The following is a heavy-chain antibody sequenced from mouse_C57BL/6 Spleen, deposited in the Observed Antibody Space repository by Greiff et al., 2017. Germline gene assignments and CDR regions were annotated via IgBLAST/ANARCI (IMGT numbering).Heavy chain of an antibody. CDR1: GFTFSDYY. CDR2: INYDCSST. Sequence: DVKLVESEGGLVQPGSSMKLSCTASGFTFSDYYMAWVRQVPEKGLEWVANINYDCSSTYYLDSLKSRFIISRDNAKNILYLQMSSLKSEDTATYYCARGGLRRTNWYFDVWGTGTTVTVSS. V-gene: IGHV5-16*01. CDR3: ARGGLRRTNWYFDV. J-gene: IGHJ1*03. D-gene: IGHD2-4*01.